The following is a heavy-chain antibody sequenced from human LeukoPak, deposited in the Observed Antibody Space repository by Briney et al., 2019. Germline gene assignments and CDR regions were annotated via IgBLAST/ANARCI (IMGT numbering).Heavy chain of an antibody. CDR3: ARGIKTWRLRYFEGWFDP. D-gene: IGHD3-9*01. CDR1: GYTFTSYG. J-gene: IGHJ5*02. V-gene: IGHV1-18*01. Sequence: ASVKVSCKASGYTFTSYGISWVRQAPGQGLEWMGWISAYNGNTNYAQKLQGRVTMTTDTSTSTAYMELRSLRSDDTAVYYCARGIKTWRLRYFEGWFDPWGQGTLVTVSS. CDR2: ISAYNGNT.